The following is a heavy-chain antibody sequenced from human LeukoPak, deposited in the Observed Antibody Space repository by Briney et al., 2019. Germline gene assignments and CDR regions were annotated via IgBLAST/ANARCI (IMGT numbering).Heavy chain of an antibody. V-gene: IGHV5-51*01. D-gene: IGHD2-15*01. J-gene: IGHJ4*02. CDR3: ARHAGYCTGGKCYSFYYFDY. Sequence: GESLKISCKASGYTFTNYWIGWVRHTPGKGLEWMGIIHPGDSDTRYRTSFQGQVTMSVDESTSTAYLHWTSLKASDTAICYCARHAGYCTGGKCYSFYYFDYWGQGTLVTVSS. CDR1: GYTFTNYW. CDR2: IHPGDSDT.